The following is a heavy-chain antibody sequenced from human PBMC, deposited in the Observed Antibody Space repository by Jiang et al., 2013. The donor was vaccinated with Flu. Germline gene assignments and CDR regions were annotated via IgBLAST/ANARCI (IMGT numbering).Heavy chain of an antibody. Sequence: LEWVGVIVPIFGTTKYAQKFQGRVTITADESTGTAYMELSSLRPEDTAVYYCARSVTRADAFNIWGQGTMITVSS. V-gene: IGHV1-69*01. CDR3: ARSVTRADAFNI. D-gene: IGHD3-16*02. J-gene: IGHJ3*02. CDR2: IVPIFGTT.